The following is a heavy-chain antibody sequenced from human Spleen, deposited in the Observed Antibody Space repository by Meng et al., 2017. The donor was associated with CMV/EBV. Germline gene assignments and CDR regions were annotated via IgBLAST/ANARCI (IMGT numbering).Heavy chain of an antibody. Sequence: GVLKISCAASGFTVSSNYMSWVRQAPGKGLEWVSVIYSDGSVYYADSVKGRFTISRDDSKNTLYLQMNSLRVEDTAVYNCARGIVVVSPLSGNYCDMDVWGQGTTVTVSS. CDR3: ARGIVVVSPLSGNYCDMDV. CDR1: GFTVSSNY. V-gene: IGHV3-53*01. J-gene: IGHJ6*02. CDR2: IYSDGSV. D-gene: IGHD2-15*01.